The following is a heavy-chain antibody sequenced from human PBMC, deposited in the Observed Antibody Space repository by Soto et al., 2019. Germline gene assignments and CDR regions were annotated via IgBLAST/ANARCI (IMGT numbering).Heavy chain of an antibody. CDR2: IIPIFGTA. Sequence: QVQLVQSGAEVKKPGSSVQVSCKASGGTFSSYAISWVRQAPGQGLEWMGGIIPIFGTANYAQKFQGRVTITADESSSTAHTELSSLRPEDTAVYYCARVDSGYSGSYYLDYWGQGTLVTVSS. D-gene: IGHD1-26*01. V-gene: IGHV1-69*12. J-gene: IGHJ4*02. CDR1: GGTFSSYA. CDR3: ARVDSGYSGSYYLDY.